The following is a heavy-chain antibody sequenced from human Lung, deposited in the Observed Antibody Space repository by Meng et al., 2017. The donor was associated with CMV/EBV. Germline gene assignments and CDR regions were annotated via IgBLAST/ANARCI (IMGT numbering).Heavy chain of an antibody. CDR1: GFXLSTSGAG. CDR3: AHTLGGFTIFGVVISYDY. V-gene: IGHV2-5*01. D-gene: IGHD3-3*01. Sequence: SGXXLVXPTQTLTLTCTFSGFXLSTSGAGVGWIRQPPGKALEWLALIYWNDDKRYSPSLKSRLTITKDTSKNQVVLTMTNMDPVDTATYYCAHTLGGFTIFGVVISYDYWXQGKXVTVSS. CDR2: IYWNDDK. J-gene: IGHJ4*02.